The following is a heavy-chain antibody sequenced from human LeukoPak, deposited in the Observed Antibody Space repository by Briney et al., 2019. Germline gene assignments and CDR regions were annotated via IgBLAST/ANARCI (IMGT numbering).Heavy chain of an antibody. CDR3: TTSLVKVVVRAQAFDI. Sequence: GGSLRLSCAASGFTFSNAWMSWVRQAPGKGLEWVGRIKSKTDGGTTDYAAPVKGRFTISRDDSKNTLYLQMNSLKTEDTAVYYCTTSLVKVVVRAQAFDIWGQGTMVTVSS. V-gene: IGHV3-15*01. J-gene: IGHJ3*02. CDR1: GFTFSNAW. D-gene: IGHD3-22*01. CDR2: IKSKTDGGTT.